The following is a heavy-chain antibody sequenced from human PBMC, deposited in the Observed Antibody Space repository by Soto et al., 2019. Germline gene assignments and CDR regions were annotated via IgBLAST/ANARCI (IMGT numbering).Heavy chain of an antibody. D-gene: IGHD3-16*02. CDR1: GGTFSSYA. CDR2: IIPIFGTA. Sequence: QFQLVQSGAEVKKPGSSVKVSCKASGGTFSSYAISWVRQAPGQGLEWMGGIIPIFGTANYAQKFQGRVTISAYESTSTAYMELSSLRSEDTAVYYCARKYDYVWGSYCYPTFDIWGQGTMVTVSS. CDR3: ARKYDYVWGSYCYPTFDI. J-gene: IGHJ3*02. V-gene: IGHV1-69*12.